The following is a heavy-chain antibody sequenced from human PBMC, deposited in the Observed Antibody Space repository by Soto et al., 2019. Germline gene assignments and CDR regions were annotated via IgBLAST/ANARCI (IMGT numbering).Heavy chain of an antibody. CDR1: GGTFSSYA. CDR3: ASSYDILTCYYKGDYYYYGMDV. Sequence: QVQLVQSGAEVKKPGSSVKVSCKASGGTFSSYAISWVRQAPGQGLEWMGGIIPIFGTANYAQKFQGRVTITADESTSSAYMELSSLRCEDTAVYYCASSYDILTCYYKGDYYYYGMDVWGQGTTVTVSS. J-gene: IGHJ6*02. V-gene: IGHV1-69*01. CDR2: IIPIFGTA. D-gene: IGHD3-9*01.